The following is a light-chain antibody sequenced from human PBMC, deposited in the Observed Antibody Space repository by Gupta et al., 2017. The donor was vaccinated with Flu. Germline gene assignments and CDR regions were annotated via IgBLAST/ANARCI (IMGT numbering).Light chain of an antibody. J-gene: IGLJ3*02. Sequence: QSALTQPPSVSGSPGQSVTISCTGTSSDVGSSNRVSWYQQSPGTAPKLMIYEVSNRASGVPDRFSGSKSGITASLIISGLQAEDEADYYCSIYRMGSTWVFGGGTKVTVL. CDR3: SIYRMGSTWV. CDR2: EVS. V-gene: IGLV2-18*01. CDR1: SSDVGSSNR.